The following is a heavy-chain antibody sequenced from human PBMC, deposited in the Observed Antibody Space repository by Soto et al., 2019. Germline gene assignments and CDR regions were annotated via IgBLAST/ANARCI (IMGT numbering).Heavy chain of an antibody. CDR2: IDPSDSYT. V-gene: IGHV5-10-1*01. J-gene: IGHJ4*02. CDR3: ERSGRPGIVAGGPDY. CDR1: GYSFTSYW. D-gene: IGHD6-13*01. Sequence: GESLKISCKGSGYSFTSYWINWVRQMPGKGLEWMGRIDPSDSYTNYSPSFQGHVTISADKSINTAYLQWSSVKASDTAMYYCERSGRPGIVAGGPDYWGQGTLVTVSS.